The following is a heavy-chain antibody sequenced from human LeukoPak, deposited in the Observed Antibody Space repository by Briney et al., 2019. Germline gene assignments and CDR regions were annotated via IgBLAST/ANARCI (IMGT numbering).Heavy chain of an antibody. CDR3: ARGPTYYYGSGPCYYYYMDV. V-gene: IGHV3-48*01. CDR2: ISSSSSTI. D-gene: IGHD3-10*01. CDR1: GFTFSSYS. J-gene: IGHJ6*03. Sequence: PGGSLRLSCAASGFTFSSYSMNWVRQAPGKGLEWVSYISSSSSTIYYADSVKGRFTISRDNAKNSLYLQMNSLRAEDTAVYYCARGPTYYYGSGPCYYYYMDVWGKGTTVTVSS.